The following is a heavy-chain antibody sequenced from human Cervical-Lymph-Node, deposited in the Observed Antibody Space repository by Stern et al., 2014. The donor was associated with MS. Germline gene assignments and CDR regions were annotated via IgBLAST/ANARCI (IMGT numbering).Heavy chain of an antibody. CDR1: LGSISTYY. CDR3: ARDGSWSPLDY. V-gene: IGHV4-4*07. D-gene: IGHD6-13*01. Sequence: QVQLQESFPRQVTTAETLSLTCSVSLGSISTYYCSWILQPAGTGLEWIGRVSTTGNTGYNPSLKNRVTMSVDPSKNQCSLQLNSVTAADTAMYFCARDGSWSPLDYWGQGILVTVSS. J-gene: IGHJ4*02. CDR2: VSTTGNT.